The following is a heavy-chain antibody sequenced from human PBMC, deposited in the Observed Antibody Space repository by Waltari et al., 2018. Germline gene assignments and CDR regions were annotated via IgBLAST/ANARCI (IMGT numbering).Heavy chain of an antibody. CDR3: AKDIGPLIPRGFDY. D-gene: IGHD2-2*02. Sequence: EVQLVESGGVVVQPGGSLRLSCAASGFTFDDYAMHWVRQAPGKGLEWVSLISWDGGRTYYADSVKGRFTISRDNSKNSLYLQMNSLRAEDTALYYCAKDIGPLIPRGFDYWGQGTLVTVSS. CDR2: ISWDGGRT. J-gene: IGHJ4*02. V-gene: IGHV3-43D*03. CDR1: GFTFDDYA.